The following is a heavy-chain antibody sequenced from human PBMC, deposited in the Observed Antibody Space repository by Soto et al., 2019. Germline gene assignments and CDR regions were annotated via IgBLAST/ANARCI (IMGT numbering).Heavy chain of an antibody. D-gene: IGHD3-10*01. CDR2: IYHSGST. J-gene: IGHJ6*02. V-gene: IGHV4-38-2*01. CDR1: GYSISSGYY. CDR3: ARAGYYGSGSYYKTPYYYYYGMDV. Sequence: SETLTLTCAVSGYSISSGYYWGWIRQPPGKGLEWIGSIYHSGSTYYNPSLKSRVTISVDTSKNQFSLKLSSVTAADTAVYYCARAGYYGSGSYYKTPYYYYYGMDVWGQGTTVTVSS.